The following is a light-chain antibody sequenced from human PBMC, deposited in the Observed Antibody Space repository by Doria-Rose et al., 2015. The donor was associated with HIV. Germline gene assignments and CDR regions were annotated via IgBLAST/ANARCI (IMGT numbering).Light chain of an antibody. CDR3: QSHEGAIEEVV. CDR2: EDD. CDR1: SGSIASNS. V-gene: IGLV6-57*01. Sequence: NFMLTQPHSVSESPGKTVTIPCTRSSGSIASNSVQWFLQRPGTSPTTVIYEDDQRPSGVPDRFSGSIDSSSNSASLTISGLKTEDEADYYCQSHEGAIEEVVFGGGTRLTVL. J-gene: IGLJ2*01.